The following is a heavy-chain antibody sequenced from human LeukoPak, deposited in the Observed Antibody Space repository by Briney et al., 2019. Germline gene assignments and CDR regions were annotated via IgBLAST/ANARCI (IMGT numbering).Heavy chain of an antibody. Sequence: SGRSLRLSCTASGFTFGDYAMSWVRQAPGKGPEWVGFIRSKAYGGTTEYAASVKGRFTISRDDSKSIAYLQMNSLKTGDTAVYYCTRRSGSLHFDYWGQGTLVTVSS. D-gene: IGHD3-10*01. CDR1: GFTFGDYA. CDR3: TRRSGSLHFDY. J-gene: IGHJ4*02. V-gene: IGHV3-49*04. CDR2: IRSKAYGGTT.